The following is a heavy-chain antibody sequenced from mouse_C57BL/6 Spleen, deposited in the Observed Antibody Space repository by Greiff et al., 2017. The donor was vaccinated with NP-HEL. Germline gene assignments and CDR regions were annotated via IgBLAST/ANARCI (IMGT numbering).Heavy chain of an antibody. CDR3: ARGEVLRYFDV. CDR1: GYAFSSYW. Sequence: VQLQESGAELVKPGASVKISCKASGYAFSSYWMNWVKQRPGKGLEWIGQIYPGDGDTNYNGKFKGKATLTADKSSSTAYMQLSSLTSEDSAVYFCARGEVLRYFDVWGTGTTVTVSS. D-gene: IGHD2-14*01. CDR2: IYPGDGDT. J-gene: IGHJ1*03. V-gene: IGHV1-80*01.